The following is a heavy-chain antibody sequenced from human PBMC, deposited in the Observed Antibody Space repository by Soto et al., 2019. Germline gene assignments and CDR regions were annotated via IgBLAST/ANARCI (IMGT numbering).Heavy chain of an antibody. CDR3: AKAACSSASCALDY. Sequence: GGSLRLSCAASGFTLGSYAMSWVHQAPGKGLEWVSAISGSGGTTYYADSVKGRCAFSRDISKNTLYLHVNNVRAEDTALYYCAKAACSSASCALDYWGQGTLVTVSS. V-gene: IGHV3-23*01. J-gene: IGHJ4*02. CDR2: ISGSGGTT. CDR1: GFTLGSYA. D-gene: IGHD2-2*01.